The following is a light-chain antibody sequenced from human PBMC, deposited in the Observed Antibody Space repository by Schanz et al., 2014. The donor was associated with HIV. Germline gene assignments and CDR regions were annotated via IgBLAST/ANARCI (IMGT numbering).Light chain of an antibody. CDR3: CSYESNSRNVV. Sequence: QSVLTQPPSASGSPGQSVTISCTGTGSDIGGYNYVSWYQQHPGKAPQLLIFEVTKRPSGVSYRFSGSKSGNTASLTISGLQSEDEADYYCCSYESNSRNVVFGGGTKVTVL. J-gene: IGLJ2*01. CDR2: EVT. V-gene: IGLV2-8*01. CDR1: GSDIGGYNY.